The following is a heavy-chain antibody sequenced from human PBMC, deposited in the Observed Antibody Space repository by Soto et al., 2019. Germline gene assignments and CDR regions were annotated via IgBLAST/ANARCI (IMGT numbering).Heavy chain of an antibody. CDR1: GFTFDDFA. Sequence: QLVESGGRLVEPGRSLRLSCAATGFTFDDFAMHWVRQAPGKGLEWVSGINWNSGDIDYADSVRGRFTISRDNAKNALYLQMNSLRAEDAALYYCVKDIGASGAYWYFDLWGRGTLVTVSS. J-gene: IGHJ2*01. CDR2: INWNSGDI. V-gene: IGHV3-9*01. D-gene: IGHD2-8*02. CDR3: VKDIGASGAYWYFDL.